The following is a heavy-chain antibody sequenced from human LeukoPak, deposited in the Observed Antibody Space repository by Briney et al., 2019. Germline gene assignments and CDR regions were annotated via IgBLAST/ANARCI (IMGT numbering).Heavy chain of an antibody. Sequence: SQTLSLTCAISGDSVSTNNVAWNWIRQSPSRGLEWLARTYFRSKWYNDYAVSVRSRITINPDTSKNQFSLQLNSVTPEDTAVYYRAREVRHYYGSGSYYYFDYWGQGTLVTVSS. CDR1: GDSVSTNNVA. V-gene: IGHV6-1*01. J-gene: IGHJ4*02. CDR2: TYFRSKWYN. CDR3: AREVRHYYGSGSYYYFDY. D-gene: IGHD3-10*01.